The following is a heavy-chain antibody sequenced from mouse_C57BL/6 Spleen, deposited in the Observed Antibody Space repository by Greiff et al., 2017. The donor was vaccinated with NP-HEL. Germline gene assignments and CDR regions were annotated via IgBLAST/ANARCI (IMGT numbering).Heavy chain of an antibody. J-gene: IGHJ1*03. CDR2: INPYNGGT. CDR1: GYTFTDYY. CDR3: ARGGYYRHGV. V-gene: IGHV1-19*01. Sequence: EVQLVESGPVLVKPGASVKMSCKASGYTFTDYYMNWVKQSHGKSLEWIGVINPYNGGTSYNQKFKGKATLTVDKSSSTAYMELNSLTSEDSAVYYCARGGYYRHGVWGTGTTVTVSS. D-gene: IGHD2-3*01.